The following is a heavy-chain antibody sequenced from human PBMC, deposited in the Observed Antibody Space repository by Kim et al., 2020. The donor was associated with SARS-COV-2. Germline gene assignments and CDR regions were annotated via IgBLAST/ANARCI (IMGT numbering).Heavy chain of an antibody. D-gene: IGHD1-1*01. V-gene: IGHV3-30*02. CDR3: AKSKYWNDAFDI. Sequence: YYADSVKGRFTISRDNSKNTLYLQMNSLRAEDTTVYYCAKSKYWNDAFDIWGQGTMVTVSS. J-gene: IGHJ3*02.